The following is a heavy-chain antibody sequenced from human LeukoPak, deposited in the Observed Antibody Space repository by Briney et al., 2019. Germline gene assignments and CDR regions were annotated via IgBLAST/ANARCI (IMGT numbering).Heavy chain of an antibody. D-gene: IGHD2-15*01. CDR1: GGSISSGGYY. J-gene: IGHJ5*02. CDR2: IYYSGSP. V-gene: IGHV4-31*03. Sequence: SETLSLTCTVSGGSISSGGYYWSWIRQHPGRGLEGIGYIYYSGSPYYNPSLKSRVTISVDTSKNQFSLKLSSVTAADTAVYYCARSGYCSGGSCVNWFDPWGQGTLVTVSS. CDR3: ARSGYCSGGSCVNWFDP.